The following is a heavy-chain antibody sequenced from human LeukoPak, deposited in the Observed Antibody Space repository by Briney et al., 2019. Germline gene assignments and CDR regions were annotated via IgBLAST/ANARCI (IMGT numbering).Heavy chain of an antibody. CDR2: ISYAGSNK. CDR3: ARGDSLGAIMTDLDY. D-gene: IGHD1-26*01. J-gene: IGHJ4*02. CDR1: GFTFSSYT. V-gene: IGHV3-30-3*01. Sequence: GGSLRLSCAASGFTFSSYTMHWVRQAPGKGLEWVAVISYAGSNKYYTDSVKGRFTISRDNSKNTLYLQMNSLRGEDTAVYYCARGDSLGAIMTDLDYWGQGTLVTVSS.